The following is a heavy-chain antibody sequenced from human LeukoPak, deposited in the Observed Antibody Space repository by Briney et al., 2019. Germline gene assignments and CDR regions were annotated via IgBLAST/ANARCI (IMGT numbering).Heavy chain of an antibody. CDR1: GGSITSGSYY. Sequence: PSETLSLTCTVSGGSITSGSYYWGWIRQPPGKGLGWIGSIYYSGSTYYNPSLKSRVTISVDTSKNQFSLEVRSVTAADTAVYYCARPQGVASVWDFEYWGQGTLVTVSS. D-gene: IGHD5-12*01. V-gene: IGHV4-39*01. CDR3: ARPQGVASVWDFEY. CDR2: IYYSGST. J-gene: IGHJ4*02.